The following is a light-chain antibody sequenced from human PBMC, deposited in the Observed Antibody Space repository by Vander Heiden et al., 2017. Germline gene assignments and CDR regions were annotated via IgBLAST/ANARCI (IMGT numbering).Light chain of an antibody. Sequence: DIQMTQSPSSLSASVGDRVTITCRASQSLGTYVNWYQHKPGKAPNLLIFEATTLQNGVPSRFSGSTSGTGFTLTISDLQPEDFATYFCQQTYSGIFLSTFGRGTKVEIK. CDR2: EAT. CDR1: QSLGTY. CDR3: QQTYSGIFLST. J-gene: IGKJ2*01. V-gene: IGKV1-39*01.